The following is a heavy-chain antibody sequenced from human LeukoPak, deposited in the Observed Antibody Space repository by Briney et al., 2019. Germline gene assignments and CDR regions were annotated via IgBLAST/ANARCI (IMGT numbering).Heavy chain of an antibody. D-gene: IGHD1-26*01. V-gene: IGHV3-30-3*01. J-gene: IGHJ4*02. CDR3: ARDPTWELGSSRGYFDY. Sequence: PGGSLRLSCAASGFTFSSYAMHWVRQAPGKGLEWVAVISYDGSNKYYADSVKGRFTISRDNSKNTLYLQMNSLRAEDTAVYYCARDPTWELGSSRGYFDYWGQGTLVTVSS. CDR2: ISYDGSNK. CDR1: GFTFSSYA.